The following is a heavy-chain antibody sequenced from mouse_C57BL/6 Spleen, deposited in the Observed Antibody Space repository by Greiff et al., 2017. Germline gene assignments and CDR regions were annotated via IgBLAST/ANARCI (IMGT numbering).Heavy chain of an antibody. CDR2: ISDGGSYT. Sequence: EVMLVESGGGLVKPGGSLKLSCAASGFTFSSYAMSWVRQTPEKRMEWVATISDGGSYTYYPDNVKGRFTISRDNAKNNLYLQMSHLKSEDTAMYYCARDKDYSNYGYFDVWGTGTTVTVSS. D-gene: IGHD2-5*01. CDR3: ARDKDYSNYGYFDV. V-gene: IGHV5-4*01. J-gene: IGHJ1*03. CDR1: GFTFSSYA.